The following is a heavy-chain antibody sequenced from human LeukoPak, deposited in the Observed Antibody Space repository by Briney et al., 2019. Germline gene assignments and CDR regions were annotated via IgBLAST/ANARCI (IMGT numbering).Heavy chain of an antibody. J-gene: IGHJ4*02. V-gene: IGHV1-2*02. CDR3: AAAPARIAAPSR. CDR2: INSNSGDT. CDR1: GYTLTGYY. D-gene: IGHD6-6*01. Sequence: ASVKVSCKAYGYTLTGYYMNWVRQAPGQGLEWMGWINSNSGDTNYAQKFQGRVTMTRDTSISTAYMELSGLRSEDTAVYYCAAAPARIAAPSRWGQGTLVTVSS.